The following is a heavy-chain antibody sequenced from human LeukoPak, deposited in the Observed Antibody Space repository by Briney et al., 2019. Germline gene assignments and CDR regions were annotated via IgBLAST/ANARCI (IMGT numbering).Heavy chain of an antibody. Sequence: GGSLRLSCAASGFTFRSYAMSWVRQAPGKGLEWVSAITGSGSSTYYADSVKGRFTISRDNSKNTLYLQMKSLRAEDSAVYYCAKDISPASSSTSSYTNWGQGTLVTVSS. V-gene: IGHV3-23*01. CDR3: AKDISPASSSTSSYTN. D-gene: IGHD2-2*02. CDR2: ITGSGSST. CDR1: GFTFRSYA. J-gene: IGHJ1*01.